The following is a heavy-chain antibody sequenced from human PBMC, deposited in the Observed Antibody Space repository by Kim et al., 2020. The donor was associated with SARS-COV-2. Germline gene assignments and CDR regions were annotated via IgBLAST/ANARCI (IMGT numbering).Heavy chain of an antibody. Sequence: SETLSLTCTVSGGSISSSSYYWGWIRQPPGKGLEWIGSIYYSGSTYYNPSLKSRVTISVDTSKNQFSLKLSSVTAADTAVYYCARHSHIGLRLGELSRRGDYWGQGTLVTVSS. D-gene: IGHD3-16*02. CDR3: ARHSHIGLRLGELSRRGDY. CDR1: GGSISSSSYY. V-gene: IGHV4-39*01. CDR2: IYYSGST. J-gene: IGHJ4*02.